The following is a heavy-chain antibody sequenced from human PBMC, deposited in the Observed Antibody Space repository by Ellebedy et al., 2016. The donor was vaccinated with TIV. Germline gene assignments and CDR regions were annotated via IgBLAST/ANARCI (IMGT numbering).Heavy chain of an antibody. CDR2: INPSGGST. CDR3: AREGYCSGGSCYDWFDP. D-gene: IGHD2-15*01. V-gene: IGHV1-46*01. CDR1: GYTFTDYY. Sequence: ASVKVSCKTSGYTFTDYYIHWVRQAPGQGLEWMGIINPSGGSTSYAQKFQGRVTMTRDTSTSTVYMELSSLRSEDTAVYYCAREGYCSGGSCYDWFDPWGQGTLVTVSS. J-gene: IGHJ5*02.